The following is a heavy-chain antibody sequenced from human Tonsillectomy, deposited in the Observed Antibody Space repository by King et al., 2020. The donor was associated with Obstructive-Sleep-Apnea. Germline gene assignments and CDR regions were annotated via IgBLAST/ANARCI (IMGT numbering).Heavy chain of an antibody. J-gene: IGHJ4*02. CDR3: AKDRAYGEPFDY. D-gene: IGHD4-17*01. CDR2: ISNDGSST. Sequence: VQLVESGGGLVQPGGSLRLSCAASGFTFTSYAMTWVRQAPGKGLKWVSSISNDGSSTYYADSVKGRFTVSRDNSKNTLFLQMNSLRAEDTAVYYCAKDRAYGEPFDYWGQGTLVTVSS. CDR1: GFTFTSYA. V-gene: IGHV3-23*04.